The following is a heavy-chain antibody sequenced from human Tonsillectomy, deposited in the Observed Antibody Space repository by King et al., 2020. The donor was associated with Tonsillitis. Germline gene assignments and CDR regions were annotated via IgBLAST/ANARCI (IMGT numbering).Heavy chain of an antibody. CDR3: THNDVESTGTSDY. CDR1: GFSLSTSGVG. J-gene: IGHJ4*02. Sequence: TLKESGPTLVKPTQTLTLTCTFSGFSLSTSGVGVAWIRQPPGNALEWLALIYWDDDKRYSTSLERRLTITKDTSKNQVVLTMTDVDPVDTATYYCTHNDVESTGTSDYWGQGTRVTVSS. D-gene: IGHD1/OR15-1a*01. V-gene: IGHV2-5*02. CDR2: IYWDDDK.